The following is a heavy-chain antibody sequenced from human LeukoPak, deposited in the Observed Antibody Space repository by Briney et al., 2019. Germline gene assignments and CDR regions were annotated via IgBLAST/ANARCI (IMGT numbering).Heavy chain of an antibody. Sequence: SQTLSLTCTVSGGSISSGGYYWSWIRQHPGKGLEWIGYIYYSGSTYYNPSLNSRVTISVATSKNQFSLKLSSVTAADTAVYYCARQSPHYYDSSGYYGVDYWGQGTLVTVSS. V-gene: IGHV4-31*03. D-gene: IGHD3-22*01. CDR1: GGSISSGGYY. CDR2: IYYSGST. CDR3: ARQSPHYYDSSGYYGVDY. J-gene: IGHJ4*02.